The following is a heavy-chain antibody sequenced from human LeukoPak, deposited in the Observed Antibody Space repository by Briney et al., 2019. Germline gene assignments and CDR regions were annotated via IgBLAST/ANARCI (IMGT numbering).Heavy chain of an antibody. Sequence: PSETLSLTCAVFGGSFSGYYWTWVRQAPGEGLEWIGEINESGTTNYNPSLDNRVTISVDRSKNQFSLKVTSLTAADTAVFYCARALMTLVRGVPRTTWFDPWGPGTLVTVSS. J-gene: IGHJ5*02. CDR2: INESGTT. CDR3: ARALMTLVRGVPRTTWFDP. CDR1: GGSFSGYY. D-gene: IGHD3-10*01. V-gene: IGHV4-34*01.